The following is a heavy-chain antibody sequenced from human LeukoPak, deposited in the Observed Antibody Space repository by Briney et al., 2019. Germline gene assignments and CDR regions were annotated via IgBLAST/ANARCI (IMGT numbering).Heavy chain of an antibody. CDR1: GASISSDSW. Sequence: SGTLSLTCAVSGASISSDSWWNWVRQPPGKGLEWIAEIHHSGVTNYNPSLKSRVTISIDKSENQFSLKLNSVTAADTAVYYCAGLLWGANWFDPWGQGTLVTVSS. CDR2: IHHSGVT. V-gene: IGHV4-4*02. D-gene: IGHD7-27*01. CDR3: AGLLWGANWFDP. J-gene: IGHJ5*02.